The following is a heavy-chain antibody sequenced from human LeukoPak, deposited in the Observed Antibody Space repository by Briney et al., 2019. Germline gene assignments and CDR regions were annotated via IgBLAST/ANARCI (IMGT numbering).Heavy chain of an antibody. Sequence: GGSLRLSCAASGFTFSSYAMHWVRQAPGKGLEWLAVISYDGSNKYYADSVKGRFTISRDNSKNTLYLQMNSLRAEDTAVYYCARARAGTTVDWFDPWGQGTLVTVSS. V-gene: IGHV3-30-3*01. J-gene: IGHJ5*02. D-gene: IGHD1-1*01. CDR3: ARARAGTTVDWFDP. CDR2: ISYDGSNK. CDR1: GFTFSSYA.